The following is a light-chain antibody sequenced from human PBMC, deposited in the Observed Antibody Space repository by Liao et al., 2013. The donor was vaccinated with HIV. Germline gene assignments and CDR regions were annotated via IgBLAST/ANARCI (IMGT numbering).Light chain of an antibody. CDR3: QVWDRSSDHLYV. CDR2: YDS. V-gene: IGLV3-21*01. Sequence: SYVLTQPPSVSVAPGKTARITCGGNNIGSKSVHWYQQKPGQAPVLVIYYDSDRPSGIPERFSGSNSGNTASLTISRAEAGDEADYYCQVWDRSSDHLYVFGTGTKVTVL. CDR1: NIGSKS. J-gene: IGLJ1*01.